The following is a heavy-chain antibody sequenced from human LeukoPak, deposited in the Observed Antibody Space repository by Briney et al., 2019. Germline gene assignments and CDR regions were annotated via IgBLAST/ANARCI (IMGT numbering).Heavy chain of an antibody. CDR3: ARALTTVTTSDY. CDR1: GYTLTELS. D-gene: IGHD4-11*01. J-gene: IGHJ4*02. CDR2: FDPEDGET. V-gene: IGHV1-24*01. Sequence: ASVKVSCKVSGYTLTELSMHWVRQAPGKGLEWMGGFDPEDGETIYAQKFQGRVTMTRDTSISTAYMELSRLRSDDTAVYYCARALTTVTTSDYWGQGTLVTVSS.